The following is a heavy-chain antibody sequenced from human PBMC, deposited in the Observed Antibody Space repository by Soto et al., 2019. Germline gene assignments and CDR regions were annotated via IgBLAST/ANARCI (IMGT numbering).Heavy chain of an antibody. Sequence: ASVKVSCKASGYTFTSYYMHWVRQAPGQGLEWMGIINPSGGSTSYAQKFQGRVTMTRDTSTSTVYMELSSLRSEDTAVYYCARPGDLSDYYYYGMEVWGQGTTVTVSS. CDR2: INPSGGST. D-gene: IGHD3-10*01. V-gene: IGHV1-46*01. J-gene: IGHJ6*02. CDR1: GYTFTSYY. CDR3: ARPGDLSDYYYYGMEV.